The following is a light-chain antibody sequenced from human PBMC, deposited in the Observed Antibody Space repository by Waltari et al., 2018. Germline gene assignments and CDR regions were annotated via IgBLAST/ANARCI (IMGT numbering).Light chain of an antibody. J-gene: IGKJ1*01. CDR3: QHFLNFPWT. CDR1: QDIGDY. CDR2: DAS. V-gene: IGKV1-33*01. Sequence: DIQMTQSPSSLPARIGDSVPITCQASQDIGDYLNWYQQKPGKAPSLLISDASNLKVGVPSRFSGRGSGTHFVLTITDLQPEDLGTYFCQHFLNFPWTFGQGTKVEI.